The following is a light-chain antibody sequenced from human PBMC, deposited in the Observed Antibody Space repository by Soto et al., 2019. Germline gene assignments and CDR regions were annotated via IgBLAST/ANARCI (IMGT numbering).Light chain of an antibody. CDR1: SSDVGGYNY. J-gene: IGLJ1*01. CDR2: EVS. Sequence: QSVLTQPASVSGSPGQSITISCTGTSSDVGGYNYVSWYQRHPGKAPKLMIYEVSNRPSGVSNRFSGSKSGNTASLTISGLQAEDEADYYCSSYTSSSTLPYVFGTGTKVTVL. CDR3: SSYTSSSTLPYV. V-gene: IGLV2-14*01.